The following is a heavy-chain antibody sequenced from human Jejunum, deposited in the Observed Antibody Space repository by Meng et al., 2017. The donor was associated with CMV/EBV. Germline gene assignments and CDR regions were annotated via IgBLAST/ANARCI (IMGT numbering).Heavy chain of an antibody. CDR1: GFTFGNAG. CDR3: SWMITVTTLGH. CDR2: IRIAADGVRT. D-gene: IGHD4-17*01. J-gene: IGHJ4*02. Sequence: SGFTFGNAGMSWARQAPGKGLEWVGRIRIAADGVRTDYAAPVKGRFTISPDVSKNTLYLQMNTLTTEDTAVYYCSWMITVTTLGHWGQGTLVTVSS. V-gene: IGHV3-15*01.